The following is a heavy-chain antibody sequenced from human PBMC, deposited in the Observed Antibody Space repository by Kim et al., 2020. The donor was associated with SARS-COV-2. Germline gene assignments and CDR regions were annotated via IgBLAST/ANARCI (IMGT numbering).Heavy chain of an antibody. V-gene: IGHV1-3*02. Sequence: ASVKVSCKTSAYTFSNYAIHWVRQAPGQRLEWMGWSNAGNGNANYSQEFQGRVTITRDTSARTVYMELSGLRFEDRGVYYCAREVPTSRSPFYFDNWGQGTLVTVSS. CDR2: SNAGNGNA. CDR1: AYTFSNYA. D-gene: IGHD1-1*01. CDR3: AREVPTSRSPFYFDN. J-gene: IGHJ4*02.